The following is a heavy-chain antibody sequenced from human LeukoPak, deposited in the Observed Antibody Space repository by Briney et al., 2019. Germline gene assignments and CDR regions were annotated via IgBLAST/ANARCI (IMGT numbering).Heavy chain of an antibody. V-gene: IGHV3-30*18. CDR3: AKDLQINDWKPRGPFDY. Sequence: GRSLRLSCAASGFTFSNYGMHWVRQAPGKGLEWVAVISYDGSNKYYADSLKGRFTISRDNSKNTLYLQMSSLRAEETGVCYCAKDLQINDWKPRGPFDYGGQGTLVTVSS. CDR2: ISYDGSNK. CDR1: GFTFSNYG. D-gene: IGHD1-1*01. J-gene: IGHJ4*02.